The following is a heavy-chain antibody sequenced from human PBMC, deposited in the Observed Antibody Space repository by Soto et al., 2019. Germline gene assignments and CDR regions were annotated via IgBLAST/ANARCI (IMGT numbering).Heavy chain of an antibody. D-gene: IGHD5-18*01. CDR3: AVGPGYSYCFYGYGMDV. Sequence: AAVMCSLKDSGYTFTSYDINWVRRATGQVLDCIGWMNPNSGNTGYAQNFQGRVTLTRNTSISTAYMELSSLRSEDTSGYYCAVGPGYSYCFYGYGMDVGGQPSTVNVS. V-gene: IGHV1-8*01. CDR1: GYTFTSYD. CDR2: MNPNSGNT. J-gene: IGHJ6*02.